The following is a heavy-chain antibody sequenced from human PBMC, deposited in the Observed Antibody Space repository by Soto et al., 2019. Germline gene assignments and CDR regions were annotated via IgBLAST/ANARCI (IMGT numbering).Heavy chain of an antibody. Sequence: TSETLSLTCAVYGGSFSGYYWSWIRQPPGKGLEWIGEINHSGSTNYNPSLKSRVTISVDTSKNQFSLKLSSVTAADTAVYYCAREGGYDFWSGYYTLDVWGQGTTVTVSS. CDR2: INHSGST. D-gene: IGHD3-3*01. V-gene: IGHV4-34*01. CDR3: AREGGYDFWSGYYTLDV. CDR1: GGSFSGYY. J-gene: IGHJ6*02.